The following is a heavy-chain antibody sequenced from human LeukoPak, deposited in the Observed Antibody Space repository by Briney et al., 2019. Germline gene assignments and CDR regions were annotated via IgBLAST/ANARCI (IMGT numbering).Heavy chain of an antibody. D-gene: IGHD3-3*01. J-gene: IGHJ4*02. CDR3: TKAELGVDTFFDY. Sequence: GGSLRLSCAASGFTFSSHWMHWVRQAPGRGLEWVATLSGSGAGTYYSDSVQGRFTISRDNSKRTLFLQMNSLRAEDTAFYYCTKAELGVDTFFDYWGQGTLVTVSS. V-gene: IGHV3-23*01. CDR2: LSGSGAGT. CDR1: GFTFSSHW.